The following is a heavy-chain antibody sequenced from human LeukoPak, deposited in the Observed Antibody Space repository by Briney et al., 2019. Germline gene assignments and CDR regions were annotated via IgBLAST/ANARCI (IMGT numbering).Heavy chain of an antibody. J-gene: IGHJ4*02. V-gene: IGHV4-30-4*01. D-gene: IGHD2-15*01. Sequence: KPSQTLSLTCTVSGGSISSGDYYWSWIRQPPGKGLEWIGYIYYSGSTNYNPSLKSRVTISVDTSKNQFSLKLSSVTAADTAVYYCARRGCSGGSCYTYYFDYWGQGTLVTVSS. CDR1: GGSISSGDYY. CDR2: IYYSGST. CDR3: ARRGCSGGSCYTYYFDY.